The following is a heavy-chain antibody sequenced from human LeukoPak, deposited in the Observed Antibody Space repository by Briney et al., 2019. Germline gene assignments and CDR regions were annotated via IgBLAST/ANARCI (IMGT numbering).Heavy chain of an antibody. CDR1: GGTSSSYT. Sequence: GSAAQVSSKASGGTSSSYTISWGRQAPGERVQWMGRIIPIVGIANYAQKFQGRVTITADKSTGTAYMELSSLRSEDTAVYYCARGAPGDYDFWSGYLFDYWGQGTMVTVSS. V-gene: IGHV1-69*02. CDR3: ARGAPGDYDFWSGYLFDY. D-gene: IGHD3-3*01. J-gene: IGHJ4*02. CDR2: IIPIVGIA.